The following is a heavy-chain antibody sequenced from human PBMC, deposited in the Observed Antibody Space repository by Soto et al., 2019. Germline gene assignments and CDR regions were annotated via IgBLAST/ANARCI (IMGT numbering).Heavy chain of an antibody. Sequence: GGSLRLSCAASGFTFSSYGMHWVRQAPGKGLEWVAVIWYDGSNKYYADSVKGRFTISRDNSKNTLYLQMNSLRAEDTDVYYCARVPNSSSWYYYYGMDVWGQGTTVTVSS. D-gene: IGHD6-13*01. V-gene: IGHV3-33*01. CDR2: IWYDGSNK. J-gene: IGHJ6*01. CDR1: GFTFSSYG. CDR3: ARVPNSSSWYYYYGMDV.